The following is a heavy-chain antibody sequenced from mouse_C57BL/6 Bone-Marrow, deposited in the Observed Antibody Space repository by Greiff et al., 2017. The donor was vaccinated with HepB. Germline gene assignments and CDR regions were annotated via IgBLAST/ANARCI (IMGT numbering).Heavy chain of an antibody. V-gene: IGHV14-4*01. CDR1: GFNIKDDY. D-gene: IGHD1-1*01. J-gene: IGHJ2*01. Sequence: VQLQQSGAELVRPGASVKLSCTASGFNIKDDYMHWVKQRPEQGLEWIGWIDPENGDTEYASKFQGKATITADTSSNTAYLQLSSLTSEDTAVYYCTLYGSDDCWGRGTTLTVSS. CDR2: IDPENGDT. CDR3: TLYGSDDC.